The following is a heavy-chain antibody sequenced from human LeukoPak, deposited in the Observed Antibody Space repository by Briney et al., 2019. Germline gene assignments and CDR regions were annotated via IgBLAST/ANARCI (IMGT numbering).Heavy chain of an antibody. CDR2: INPNSGGT. D-gene: IGHD6-6*01. CDR3: ARAYGVGIAARTPGYWFDP. V-gene: IGHV1-2*02. CDR1: GYTFTGYY. J-gene: IGHJ5*02. Sequence: ASVKVSCKASGYTFTGYYMHWVRQAPGQGLEWMGWINPNSGGTNYAQKFPGRVTMTRDTSISTAYMELSRLRSDDTAVYYCARAYGVGIAARTPGYWFDPWGQGTLVTVSS.